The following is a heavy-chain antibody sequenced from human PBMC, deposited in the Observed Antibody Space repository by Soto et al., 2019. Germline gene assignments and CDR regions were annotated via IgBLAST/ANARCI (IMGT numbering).Heavy chain of an antibody. CDR1: GFTFSSYA. Sequence: SLRLSCAASGFTFSSYAMSWVRQAPGKGLERVSAISGSGGSTYYADSVKGRFTISRDNSKNTLYLQMNSLRAEDTAVYYCAKSPPSEFLIRAARPLYYIDYWGQGTLVTVSS. CDR3: AKSPPSEFLIRAARPLYYIDY. J-gene: IGHJ4*02. CDR2: ISGSGGST. V-gene: IGHV3-23*01. D-gene: IGHD6-6*01.